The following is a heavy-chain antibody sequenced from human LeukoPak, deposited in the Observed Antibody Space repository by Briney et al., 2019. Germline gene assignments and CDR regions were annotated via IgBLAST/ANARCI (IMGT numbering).Heavy chain of an antibody. CDR2: IYYSGST. V-gene: IGHV4-59*01. CDR3: ARRPNSSGWRFDY. J-gene: IGHJ4*02. CDR1: GGCISSYY. D-gene: IGHD6-19*01. Sequence: SETLSLTCTVSGGCISSYYWGWIRQPPGKGLEWIGYIYYSGSTNYNPSLKSRVTISVDTSKNQFSLKLSSVTAADTAVYYCARRPNSSGWRFDYWGQGTQVTVSP.